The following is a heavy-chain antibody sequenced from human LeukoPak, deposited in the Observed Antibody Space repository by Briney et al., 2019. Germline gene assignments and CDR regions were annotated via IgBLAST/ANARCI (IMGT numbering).Heavy chain of an antibody. V-gene: IGHV4-4*02. CDR1: GGSISSSNW. Sequence: SETLSLTCAVSGGSISSSNWWSWVRQPPGKGLEWIGEIYHSGSTNYNPSLKSRITISVDKSKNQFSLKLSSVTAADTAVYYCARVGYCSSTSCYLFDYWGQGTLVTVSS. J-gene: IGHJ4*02. D-gene: IGHD2-2*01. CDR3: ARVGYCSSTSCYLFDY. CDR2: IYHSGST.